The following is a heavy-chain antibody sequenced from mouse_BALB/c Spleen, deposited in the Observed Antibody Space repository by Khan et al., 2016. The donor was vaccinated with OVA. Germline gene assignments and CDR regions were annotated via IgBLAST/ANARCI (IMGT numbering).Heavy chain of an antibody. CDR1: GYTFTSSW. J-gene: IGHJ3*01. CDR2: INPITVYT. V-gene: IGHV1-7*01. CDR3: ARDYERFAY. D-gene: IGHD1-1*01. Sequence: QVQLKQSGAELAKPGASVKMSCKASGYTFTSSWMHWIKQRPGQGLEWIGYINPITVYTEYNQKFKDKATLTADKSSSTAYMQLSSLTSEDSAVYYCARDYERFAYWGQGTLVTVSA.